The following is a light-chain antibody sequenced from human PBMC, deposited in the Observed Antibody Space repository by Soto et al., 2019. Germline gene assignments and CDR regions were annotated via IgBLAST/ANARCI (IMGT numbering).Light chain of an antibody. CDR1: ISDIGGYNY. V-gene: IGLV2-14*01. CDR2: EVN. CDR3: CSYSTSNTHNYV. J-gene: IGLJ1*01. Sequence: QSVLTQPSSVSGSPGQSITVSCTGTISDIGGYNYVSWYQHHPGKAPQLIIYEVNLRPSGVSDRFSASKSGDTASLTISGLQAGDEADYYCCSYSTSNTHNYVFGTGTKVTVL.